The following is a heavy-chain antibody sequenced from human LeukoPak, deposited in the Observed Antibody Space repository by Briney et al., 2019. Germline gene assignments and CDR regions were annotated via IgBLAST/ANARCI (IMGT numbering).Heavy chain of an antibody. CDR3: ATGGAYADFEY. J-gene: IGHJ4*02. CDR2: IYASGST. V-gene: IGHV4-61*02. D-gene: IGHD2-2*01. CDR1: GGSISSGGYY. Sequence: SQTLSLTCNVSGGSISSGGYYWSWIRQPAGKGLEWIGRIYASGSTEYNPSLKSRVTITVDTSKNQFSLKLSPATAADTAVYYCATGGAYADFEYWGQGILVTVSS.